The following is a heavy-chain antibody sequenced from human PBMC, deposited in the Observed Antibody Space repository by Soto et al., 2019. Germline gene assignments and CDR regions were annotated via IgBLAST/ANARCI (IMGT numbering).Heavy chain of an antibody. V-gene: IGHV2-5*02. Sequence: QITLKESGPSLVKPTETLTLTCTFSGFSLSSSGVGVAWIRQPPGKPLEWLALIYWDDDKYTSPSLKSRLTITKDTSKNHVVLLMTNMDPVDTATYFCVHLLPGGRVDSWGQGTLVTVSS. CDR3: VHLLPGGRVDS. CDR1: GFSLSSSGVG. D-gene: IGHD3-16*01. J-gene: IGHJ4*02. CDR2: IYWDDDK.